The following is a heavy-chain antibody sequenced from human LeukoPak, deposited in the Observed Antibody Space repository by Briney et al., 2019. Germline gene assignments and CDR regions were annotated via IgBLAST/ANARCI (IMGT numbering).Heavy chain of an antibody. D-gene: IGHD3-10*01. CDR3: ARDRYGSGGYSYYYYMDV. CDR1: GFTFSSYS. Sequence: GGSLRLSCAASGFTFSSYSMNWVRQAPGKGLERVSYISSSSSTIYYADSVKGRFTISRDKAKNSLYLQMNSLRAEDTAVYYCARDRYGSGGYSYYYYMDVWGKGTTVTISS. CDR2: ISSSSSTI. J-gene: IGHJ6*03. V-gene: IGHV3-48*01.